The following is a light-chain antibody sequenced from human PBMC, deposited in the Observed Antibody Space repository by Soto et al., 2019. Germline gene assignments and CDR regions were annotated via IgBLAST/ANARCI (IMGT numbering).Light chain of an antibody. CDR1: QNVGNY. Sequence: VLTHSPATLSFSPGERATLSYRATQNVGNYLAWYQQKPGQAPRILIFGASGRATGIPDRFSGSGSGTDFTLTISRLEPEDFAVYYCQQYGSLSWTFGQGTKV. V-gene: IGKV3-20*01. CDR2: GAS. J-gene: IGKJ1*01. CDR3: QQYGSLSWT.